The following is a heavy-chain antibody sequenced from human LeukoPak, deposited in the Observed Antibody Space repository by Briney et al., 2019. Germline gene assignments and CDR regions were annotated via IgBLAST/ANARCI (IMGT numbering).Heavy chain of an antibody. CDR1: GYSISTGYY. J-gene: IGHJ6*03. V-gene: IGHV4-38-2*02. CDR3: ARVDWLANHYYYMDV. Sequence: SETLSFTCTVSGYSISTGYYWGWIRQPPGKGLEWIGSIYHSGSTYYNPSLKSRVTISVDTSKNQFSLKLSSVIAADTAVYYCARVDWLANHYYYMDVWGKGTTVTVSS. CDR2: IYHSGST. D-gene: IGHD2-21*01.